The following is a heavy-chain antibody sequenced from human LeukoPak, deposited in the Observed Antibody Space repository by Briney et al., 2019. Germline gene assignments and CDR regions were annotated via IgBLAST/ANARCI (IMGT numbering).Heavy chain of an antibody. D-gene: IGHD1-26*01. J-gene: IGHJ3*01. Sequence: GGSLRLSCAVSGFTFSSYAMSWVRQAPGKGLECVSAISGSGGSTYYGDSVKGRFTIPRDNSKNTLYLQMNSLRAEDTAVYYCARAGEGLLAYSFDLWGQGTMVTVSS. CDR1: GFTFSSYA. V-gene: IGHV3-23*01. CDR2: ISGSGGST. CDR3: ARAGEGLLAYSFDL.